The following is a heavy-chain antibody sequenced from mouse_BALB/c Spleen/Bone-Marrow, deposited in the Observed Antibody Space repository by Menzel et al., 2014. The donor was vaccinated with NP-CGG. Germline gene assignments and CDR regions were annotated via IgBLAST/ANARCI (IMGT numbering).Heavy chain of an antibody. CDR1: GYAFSSSW. J-gene: IGHJ4*01. CDR2: IYPGDGDT. V-gene: IGHV1-82*01. Sequence: QVQLQQSGPELVKPGASVKISCKASGYAFSSSWMNWVKQRPGQGLEWIGRIYPGDGDTNYNGKFKGKATLTADKSSSTAYMQLSSLTSVDSAVYFCAKSGPYDYAMDYWGQGTSVTVSP. D-gene: IGHD1-3*01. CDR3: AKSGPYDYAMDY.